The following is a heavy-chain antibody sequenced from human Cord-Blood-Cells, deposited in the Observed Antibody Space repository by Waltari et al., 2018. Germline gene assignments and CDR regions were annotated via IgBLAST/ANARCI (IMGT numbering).Heavy chain of an antibody. CDR3: ASHPSWGERYFDY. CDR2: INHSGST. D-gene: IGHD6-13*01. J-gene: IGHJ4*02. CDR1: GGSFSGYY. V-gene: IGHV4-34*01. Sequence: QVQLQQWGAGLLKPSETLSLTCAVYGGSFSGYYWSWIRQPPGKGLAWIGEINHSGSTTSHPSLKSRVTISVDTSKNQFSLKLSSVTAADTAVYYCASHPSWGERYFDYWGQGTLVTVSS.